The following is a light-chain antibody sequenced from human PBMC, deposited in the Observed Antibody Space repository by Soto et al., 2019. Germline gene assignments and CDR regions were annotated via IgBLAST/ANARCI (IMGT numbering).Light chain of an antibody. Sequence: SRGTLSLYPGEGATLSCRAGQSVSSSQLAWYQQKPGQAPRRLVYGASSRATGIPDRFSGSVSGTDFTLTISRLEPEDFAVYYCQHYGNSPLTFGQGTRLEI. V-gene: IGKV3-20*01. CDR1: QSVSSSQ. CDR2: GAS. CDR3: QHYGNSPLT. J-gene: IGKJ5*01.